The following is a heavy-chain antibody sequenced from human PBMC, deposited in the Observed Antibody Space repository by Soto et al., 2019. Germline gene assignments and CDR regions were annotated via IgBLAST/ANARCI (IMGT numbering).Heavy chain of an antibody. V-gene: IGHV3-48*01. D-gene: IGHD3-10*01. CDR1: GFTFSSYS. CDR2: ISSGSITI. Sequence: GGSLRLSCAASGFTFSSYSMNWVRQAPGKGLEWVSYISSGSITIYYADSVKGRVTISRDNAKNSLFLQMNSLRAEDTAVYYCARDLGGRYFDYWGQGTLVTVSS. J-gene: IGHJ4*02. CDR3: ARDLGGRYFDY.